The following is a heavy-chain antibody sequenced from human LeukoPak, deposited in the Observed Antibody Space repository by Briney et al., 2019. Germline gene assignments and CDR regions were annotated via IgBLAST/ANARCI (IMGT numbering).Heavy chain of an antibody. CDR2: IRYDGSNK. Sequence: GGSLRLSCAASGFTFSSYGMHWVRQAPGKGLEWVAFIRYDGSNKYYADSVKGRFTISRDNSKNTLYLQMNSLRAEDTAVYYCATTYSSSWGIIDYWGQGTLVTVSS. CDR1: GFTFSSYG. CDR3: ATTYSSSWGIIDY. J-gene: IGHJ4*02. V-gene: IGHV3-30*02. D-gene: IGHD6-13*01.